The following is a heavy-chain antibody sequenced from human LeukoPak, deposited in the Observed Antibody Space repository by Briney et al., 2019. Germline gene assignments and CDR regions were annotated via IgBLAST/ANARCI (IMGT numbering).Heavy chain of an antibody. CDR1: GFTFSNAW. D-gene: IGHD3-10*01. J-gene: IGHJ4*02. CDR3: TTLVRGHMGFSYYFDY. V-gene: IGHV3-15*01. Sequence: GGSLRFYCAAAGFTFSNAWMSWVHQAPGQGLEWVGRIKSKTDGGTTDYAAPVKGRFTISRDDSKNTLYLQMNSLKTEDTAVYYCTTLVRGHMGFSYYFDYWGQGTLVTVSS. CDR2: IKSKTDGGTT.